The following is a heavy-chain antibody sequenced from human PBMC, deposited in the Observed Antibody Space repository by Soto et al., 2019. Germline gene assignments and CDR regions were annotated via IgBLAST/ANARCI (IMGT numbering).Heavy chain of an antibody. CDR3: ARDDVLCDGGRCYGVPLDV. J-gene: IGHJ6*04. CDR1: GFTVSSKY. V-gene: IGHV3-66*01. D-gene: IGHD2-15*01. Sequence: GALRLSCAASGFTVSSKYMSWVRQAPGKGLEWVSLIQSGGPTYYADSVKGRFTISRDTSENTLHLQMDSLRAEDTAVYYCARDDVLCDGGRCYGVPLDVWRKGTTVTVSS. CDR2: IQSGGPT.